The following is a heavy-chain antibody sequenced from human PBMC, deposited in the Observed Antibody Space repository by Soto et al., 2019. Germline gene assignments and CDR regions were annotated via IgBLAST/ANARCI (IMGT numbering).Heavy chain of an antibody. CDR2: ISGSGGNT. CDR1: GFTFSNYA. CDR3: AKSWYSSGWASVIDV. V-gene: IGHV3-23*01. Sequence: EVQLLESGGGLVQPGGSLRLSCAASGFTFSNYAMSWVRQAPGKGLEWVSAISGSGGNTYYADSVKGRFTISRDNSKNTLYLQMNSLRAEDTAVYYSAKSWYSSGWASVIDVWGQGTTVTVSS. J-gene: IGHJ6*02. D-gene: IGHD6-19*01.